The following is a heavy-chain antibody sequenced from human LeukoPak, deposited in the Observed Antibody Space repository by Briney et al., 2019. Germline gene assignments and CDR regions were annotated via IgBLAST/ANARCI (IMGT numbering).Heavy chain of an antibody. CDR3: ARVGIQLWLQDYYYGMDV. Sequence: PGGSLRLSCAASGFTFSSYEMNWVRQARGKGLEWVSYISSSCSTIYYADSVKGRFTISRDNAKNSLYLQMNSLRAEDTAVYYCARVGIQLWLQDYYYGMDVWGKGTTVTVSS. D-gene: IGHD5-18*01. J-gene: IGHJ6*04. CDR1: GFTFSSYE. CDR2: ISSSCSTI. V-gene: IGHV3-48*03.